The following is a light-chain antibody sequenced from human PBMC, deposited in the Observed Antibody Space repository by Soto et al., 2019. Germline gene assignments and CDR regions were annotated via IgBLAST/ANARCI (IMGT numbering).Light chain of an antibody. V-gene: IGKV1-5*03. CDR2: KTS. Sequence: DIHMTQSPSTLSASVGDRVTITCRASQSISSWLDWYQQKPGKAPNLLIYKTSSLESGVRSRFSGSGSGTEFTLTISSLQPDDFATYYCQHYNDYSWTFGQGTKVEIK. CDR1: QSISSW. CDR3: QHYNDYSWT. J-gene: IGKJ1*01.